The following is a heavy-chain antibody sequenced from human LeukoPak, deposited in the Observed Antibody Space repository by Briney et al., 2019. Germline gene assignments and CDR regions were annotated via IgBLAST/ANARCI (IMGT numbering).Heavy chain of an antibody. CDR1: GFTFSSYW. CDR3: ARHKYYYDSSGYYLYYFDY. Sequence: GGSLRLSCAASGFTFSSYWMSWVRQVPGKGLEWVANIKQDGSEKYYVDSVKGRFTISRDNAKNSLYLQMNSLRAEDTAVYYCARHKYYYDSSGYYLYYFDYWGQGTLVTVSS. D-gene: IGHD3-22*01. V-gene: IGHV3-7*01. J-gene: IGHJ4*02. CDR2: IKQDGSEK.